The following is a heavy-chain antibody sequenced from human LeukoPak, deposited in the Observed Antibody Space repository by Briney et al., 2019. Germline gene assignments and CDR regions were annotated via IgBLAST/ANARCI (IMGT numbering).Heavy chain of an antibody. CDR3: ARGYYYGSGSPLWY. J-gene: IGHJ4*02. CDR1: GGSFSGYY. V-gene: IGHV4-34*01. CDR2: INHSGST. Sequence: SETLSLTCAVYGGSFSGYYWSWIRQPPGKGLEWIGEINHSGSTNYNPSLKSRVTISVDTSKNQFSLKLSSVTAADTAVYYCARGYYYGSGSPLWYWGQGTLVTVSS. D-gene: IGHD3-10*01.